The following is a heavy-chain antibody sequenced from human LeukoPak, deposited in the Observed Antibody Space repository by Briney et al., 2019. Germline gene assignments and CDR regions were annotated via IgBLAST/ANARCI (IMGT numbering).Heavy chain of an antibody. D-gene: IGHD2-2*01. CDR3: ARRSVPAT. Sequence: GGSLRLSCAASGFTVTSNYMSWVRQAPGKGLEWVSVIYSAGSTYYADSVKGRFTISRDNSKNTLYLQMNNLRAEDTAVYYCARRSVPATWGQGTLVTVSP. J-gene: IGHJ4*02. CDR2: IYSAGST. V-gene: IGHV3-53*01. CDR1: GFTVTSNY.